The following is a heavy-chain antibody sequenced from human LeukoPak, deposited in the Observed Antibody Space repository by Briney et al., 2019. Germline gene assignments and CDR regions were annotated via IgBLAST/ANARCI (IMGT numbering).Heavy chain of an antibody. CDR2: IKEDGTET. D-gene: IGHD2-8*01. J-gene: IGHJ3*02. Sequence: GGSLRLSCAASGFMFSSNWMSWVRLAPGKGLEWVANIKEDGTETYYVDSVKGRFTISRDNSKNTLSLQMNSLRPEDTAVYYCAKDSWSANGIYDAFDIWGQGTMVTVSS. CDR3: AKDSWSANGIYDAFDI. V-gene: IGHV3-7*03. CDR1: GFMFSSNW.